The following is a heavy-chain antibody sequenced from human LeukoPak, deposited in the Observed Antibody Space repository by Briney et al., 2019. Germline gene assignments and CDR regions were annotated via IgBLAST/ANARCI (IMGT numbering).Heavy chain of an antibody. CDR2: ISYDGSNK. D-gene: IGHD3-22*01. CDR3: ARGGGYYDSSGTRGFDY. CDR1: GFTFSSYA. Sequence: GGSLRLSCAASGFTFSSYAMHWVRQAPGKGLEWAAVISYDGSNKYYADSVKGRFTISRDNSKNTLYLQMNSLRAEDTAVYYCARGGGYYDSSGTRGFDYWGQGTLVTVSS. J-gene: IGHJ4*02. V-gene: IGHV3-30-3*01.